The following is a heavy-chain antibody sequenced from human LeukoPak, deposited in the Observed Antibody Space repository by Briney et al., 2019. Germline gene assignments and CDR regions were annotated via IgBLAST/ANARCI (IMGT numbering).Heavy chain of an antibody. V-gene: IGHV4-34*01. CDR2: INHSGST. J-gene: IGHJ4*02. CDR1: GGSFSGYY. D-gene: IGHD4-17*01. Sequence: SETLSLTCAVYGGSFSGYYWSWIRQPPGTGLEWIGEINHSGSTNYNPSLESRVTISVDTSKNQFSLKLSSVTAADTAVYYCASLSNYGDYEDYWGQGTLVTVSS. CDR3: ASLSNYGDYEDY.